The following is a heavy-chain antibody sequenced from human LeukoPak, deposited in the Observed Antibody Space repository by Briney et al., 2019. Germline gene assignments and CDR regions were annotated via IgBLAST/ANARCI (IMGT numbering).Heavy chain of an antibody. CDR2: ITSSSSYT. CDR3: ARGGSGWYIPAY. D-gene: IGHD6-19*01. CDR1: GFTFSDYY. J-gene: IGHJ4*02. V-gene: IGHV3-11*03. Sequence: KPGGSLRLSCAASGFTFSDYYMSWIRQAPGRGLEWVSYITSSSSYTNYAGSVKGRFTISRDNAKNSLYLQMNSLRAEDTAVYYCARGGSGWYIPAYWGQGTLVTVSS.